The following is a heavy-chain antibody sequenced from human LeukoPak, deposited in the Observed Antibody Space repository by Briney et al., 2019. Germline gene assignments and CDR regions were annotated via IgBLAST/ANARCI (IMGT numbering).Heavy chain of an antibody. CDR2: ISGSGGTT. Sequence: GGSLRLSCAASGFTFSSYAMSWVRQAPGKGLEWVSSISGSGGTTYYADSVKGRFTISRDNSKNTLYLQMNSLRAEDTAVYYRAKSRGYNYGNSLDHWGQGTLVTVSS. CDR3: AKSRGYNYGNSLDH. D-gene: IGHD5-18*01. V-gene: IGHV3-23*01. J-gene: IGHJ4*02. CDR1: GFTFSSYA.